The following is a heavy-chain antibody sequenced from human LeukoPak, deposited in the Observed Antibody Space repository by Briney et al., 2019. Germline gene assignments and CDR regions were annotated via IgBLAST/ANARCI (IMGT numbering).Heavy chain of an antibody. Sequence: PSETLSLTCTVSGGSISTSNYYWGWIRQPPGKGLEWIGYIYYSGSTNYNPSLKSRVTISVDTSKNQFSLKLSSVTAADTAVYYCARGYSGYDLLGYWGQGTLVTVSS. V-gene: IGHV4-61*05. CDR3: ARGYSGYDLLGY. CDR1: GGSISTSNYY. CDR2: IYYSGST. D-gene: IGHD5-12*01. J-gene: IGHJ4*02.